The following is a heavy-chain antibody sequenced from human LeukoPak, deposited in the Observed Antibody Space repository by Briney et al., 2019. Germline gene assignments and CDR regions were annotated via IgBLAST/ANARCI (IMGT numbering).Heavy chain of an antibody. D-gene: IGHD6-6*01. CDR2: ISAYNGNT. CDR1: GYTFTSYG. J-gene: IGHJ5*02. CDR3: ARGGELSSSSGSWFDP. V-gene: IGHV1-18*01. Sequence: ASVKVSRKASGYTFTSYGISWVRQAPGQGLEWMGWISAYNGNTNYAQKLQGRVTMTTDTSTSTAYMELRSLRSDDTAVYYCARGGELSSSSGSWFDPWGQGTLVTVSS.